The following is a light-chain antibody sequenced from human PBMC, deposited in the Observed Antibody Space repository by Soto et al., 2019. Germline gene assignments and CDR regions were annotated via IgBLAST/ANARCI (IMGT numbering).Light chain of an antibody. CDR3: QHYGASPRT. CDR2: GTS. V-gene: IGKV3-20*01. Sequence: IVLTQSPATLSLSPGERATLSCRASQSVSSSYLGWYQQKPGQAPRLLIYGTSTRAAAIPGRFSGSGSGTEFTLTISRLEPEDFAVYYCQHYGASPRTFGQGTKVDIK. J-gene: IGKJ1*01. CDR1: QSVSSSY.